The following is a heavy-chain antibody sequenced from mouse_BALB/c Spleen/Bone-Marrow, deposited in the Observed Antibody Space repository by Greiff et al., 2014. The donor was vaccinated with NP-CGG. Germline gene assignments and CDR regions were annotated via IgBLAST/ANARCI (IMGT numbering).Heavy chain of an antibody. V-gene: IGHV5-4*02. D-gene: IGHD1-1*01. CDR1: GFTFSDYY. Sequence: EVQLVESGGGLVKPGGSLKLSCAASGFTFSDYYMYWVRQTPEKRLEWVATISDGGSYTYYPDSVKGRFTISRDNAKNNLYLQMTSLKSEDTATDYCARDSYYYGSSYWYFDVWGAGTTVTVSS. CDR2: ISDGGSYT. J-gene: IGHJ1*01. CDR3: ARDSYYYGSSYWYFDV.